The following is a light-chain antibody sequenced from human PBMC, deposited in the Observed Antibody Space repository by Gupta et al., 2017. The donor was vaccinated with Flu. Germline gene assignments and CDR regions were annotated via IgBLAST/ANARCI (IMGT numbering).Light chain of an antibody. CDR3: SSYTGGTTRAV. CDR1: SSDVGSYDR. V-gene: IGLV2-18*02. CDR2: EVS. Sequence: QSALTQPPSVSGSPGQSVTISCTGTSSDVGSYDRVSWYQQPPGTAPKLMIYEVSNRPSGVSNRFFGSKSGNTASLTISGLQAEDEADDDCSSYTGGTTRAVFGTGTKVTVL. J-gene: IGLJ1*01.